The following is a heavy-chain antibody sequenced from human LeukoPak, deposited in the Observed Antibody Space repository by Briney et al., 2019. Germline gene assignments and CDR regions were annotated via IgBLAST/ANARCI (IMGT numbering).Heavy chain of an antibody. CDR3: ARDNPLYSSGWSLFGAFDI. CDR2: ISSSGSTI. V-gene: IGHV3-48*03. CDR1: GFTFSSYE. Sequence: GGSLRLSCAASGFTFSSYEMNWVRQAPGKGLEWVSYISSSGSTIYYADSVKGRFTISRDNAKNSLYLQMNSLRAEDTAVYYCARDNPLYSSGWSLFGAFDIWGQGTMVTASS. J-gene: IGHJ3*02. D-gene: IGHD6-19*01.